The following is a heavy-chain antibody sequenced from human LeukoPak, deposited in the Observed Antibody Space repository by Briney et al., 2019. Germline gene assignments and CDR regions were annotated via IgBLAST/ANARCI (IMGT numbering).Heavy chain of an antibody. V-gene: IGHV4-4*02. J-gene: IGHJ4*02. CDR3: ARGGRYYYGSSGYYYGY. D-gene: IGHD3-22*01. Sequence: SETLSLTCAVSGGSISSSNWWSWVRQPPGKGLEWIGEIYHSGSTNYNPSLRSRVTISVDKSKNQFSLNLSSVTAADTAVYYCARGGRYYYGSSGYYYGYWGQGTLVTVSS. CDR2: IYHSGST. CDR1: GGSISSSNW.